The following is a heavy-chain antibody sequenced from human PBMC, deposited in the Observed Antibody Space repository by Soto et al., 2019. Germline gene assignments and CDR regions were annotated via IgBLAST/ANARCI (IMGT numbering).Heavy chain of an antibody. CDR3: VILCSGSPRMDA. CDR2: INPSGGST. D-gene: IGHD3-10*02. V-gene: IGHV1-46*01. Sequence: QVQLVQSGAEVKKPGASVKVSCKASGYTFTYYFMNWVRQAPGQGLEWMGRINPSGGSTIYAQKFQGRVTMTRETSTTTVYMELSSLRSDDTAVYYCVILCSGSPRMDAWGKGTTVTVSS. J-gene: IGHJ6*03. CDR1: GYTFTYYF.